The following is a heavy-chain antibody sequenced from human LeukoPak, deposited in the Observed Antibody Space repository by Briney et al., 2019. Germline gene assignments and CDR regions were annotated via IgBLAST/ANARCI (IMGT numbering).Heavy chain of an antibody. J-gene: IGHJ4*02. Sequence: GGSLRLSCAASGFTFSSYAMHWVRQAPGKGLEWVAVISYDGSNKYYADSVKGRFTISRDNSKNTLYLQMNSLRAEDAAVYYCARGYSYGYYWGQGTLVTVS. CDR1: GFTFSSYA. V-gene: IGHV3-30-3*01. D-gene: IGHD5-18*01. CDR2: ISYDGSNK. CDR3: ARGYSYGYY.